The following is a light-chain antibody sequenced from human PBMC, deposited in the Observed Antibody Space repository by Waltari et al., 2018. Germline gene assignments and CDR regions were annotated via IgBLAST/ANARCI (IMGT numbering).Light chain of an antibody. CDR2: DVN. CDR1: SSDIGGYNY. V-gene: IGLV2-14*01. CDR3: NSHSSSDTPSV. Sequence: QSALTQPASVSGSPGQSITIPCTGTSSDIGGYNYVSWYQQYPGEAPKVVIYDVNSRPSGVSNRFSGSKSGNTASLTISGLQAEDEADYYCNSHSSSDTPSVFGGGTKLTVL. J-gene: IGLJ3*02.